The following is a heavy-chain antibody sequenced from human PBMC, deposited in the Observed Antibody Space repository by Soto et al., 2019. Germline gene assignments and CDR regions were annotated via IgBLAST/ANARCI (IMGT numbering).Heavy chain of an antibody. Sequence: ASVKVSCKASGYTFTGYYMHWVRQAPGQGLEWMGWINPNSGATNYAQKFQGRVTMTRDTSISTAYMELSSLKSDDTAVYYCARDLVSTITSLDYWGQGTPVTVSS. CDR1: GYTFTGYY. CDR3: ARDLVSTITSLDY. J-gene: IGHJ4*02. V-gene: IGHV1-2*02. D-gene: IGHD5-12*01. CDR2: INPNSGAT.